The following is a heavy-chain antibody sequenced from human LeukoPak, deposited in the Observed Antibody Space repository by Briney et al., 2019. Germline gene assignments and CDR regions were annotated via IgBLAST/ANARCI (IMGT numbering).Heavy chain of an antibody. Sequence: SETLSLTCTVSGGSISSYCCSWIRQPPGKGLEWIGYIYYSGSTNYNPSLKSRVTISVDTSKNQFSLKLSSVTAADTAVYYCATIITTYYMDVGGKGTTVTVSS. V-gene: IGHV4-59*08. CDR2: IYYSGST. CDR3: ATIITTYYMDV. J-gene: IGHJ6*03. CDR1: GGSISSYC. D-gene: IGHD3-22*01.